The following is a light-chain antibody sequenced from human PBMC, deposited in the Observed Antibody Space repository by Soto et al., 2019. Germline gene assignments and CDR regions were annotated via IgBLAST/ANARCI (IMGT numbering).Light chain of an antibody. CDR3: QQYGSAFT. V-gene: IGKV3-20*01. CDR2: GAS. Sequence: EIVLTQSPGTLSLSPGERATLSCRASQSVSNRYLAWYQQKPGQAPRLLIYGASSRATGIPDRFSGSGSGTDFTLIISRLEPEDFAVYYCQQYGSAFTFGPGTKVDIK. J-gene: IGKJ3*01. CDR1: QSVSNRY.